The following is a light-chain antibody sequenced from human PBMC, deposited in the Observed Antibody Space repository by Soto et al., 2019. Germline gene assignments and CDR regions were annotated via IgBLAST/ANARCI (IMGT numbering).Light chain of an antibody. V-gene: IGLV1-40*01. CDR1: SSNIGAGYD. CDR2: GNS. Sequence: QSVLTQPPSVSGAPGQRVTISCTESSSNIGAGYDVHWYQQLPGTAPKLLIYGNSNRPSGVPDRFSGSKSGTSASLAITGLQAEDEADYYCQSYDISLGGWVFGGGTKVTVL. CDR3: QSYDISLGGWV. J-gene: IGLJ3*02.